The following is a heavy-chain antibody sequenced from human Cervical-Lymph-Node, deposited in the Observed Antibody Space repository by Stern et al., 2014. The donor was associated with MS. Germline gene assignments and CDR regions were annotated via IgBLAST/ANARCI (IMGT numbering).Heavy chain of an antibody. CDR1: GFSLSTGGVG. D-gene: IGHD4/OR15-4a*01. CDR3: AHSSPRVYGVDY. CDR2: IYWDDDK. V-gene: IGHV2-5*02. J-gene: IGHJ4*02. Sequence: QVTLKESGPTLVKPTQTLTLKCIFSGFSLSTGGVGVGWIRQPPGNALEWLGFIYWDDDKRYSPSLKRRLTITKDTSKNQVVLTMTNMDPVDTATYYCAHSSPRVYGVDYWGQGTLVTVSS.